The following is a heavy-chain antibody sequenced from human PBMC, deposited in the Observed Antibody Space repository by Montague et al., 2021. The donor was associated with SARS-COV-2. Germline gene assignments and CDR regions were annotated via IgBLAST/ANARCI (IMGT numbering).Heavy chain of an antibody. CDR3: ARGVRGSGTRSL. D-gene: IGHD2-2*01. Sequence: SLRLSCAASGFTFSSYSMNWVRQAPGKGLEWVSSISSSSSYIYYADSVKGRFTISRDNAKNSLYLQMNSLRAEGTAVYYCARGVRGSGTRSLWGQGTLVTVSS. CDR2: ISSSSSYI. V-gene: IGHV3-21*01. J-gene: IGHJ4*02. CDR1: GFTFSSYS.